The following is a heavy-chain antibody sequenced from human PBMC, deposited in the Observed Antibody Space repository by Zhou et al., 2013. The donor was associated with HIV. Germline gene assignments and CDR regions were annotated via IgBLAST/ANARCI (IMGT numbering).Heavy chain of an antibody. CDR1: GYTFTSYG. D-gene: IGHD2-15*01. V-gene: IGHV1-18*01. CDR2: ISPYNGNT. J-gene: IGHJ4*02. Sequence: QVQLVQSGAEVKKPGASVKVSCKASGYTFTSYGITWVRQAPGQGLEWMGWISPYNGNTYYAQKVQGRVTMTTDTSTSTVYMELRSLRSDDTAVYYCARNNRKDISSGGSCYSDYWGRGNPGHRLL. CDR3: ARNNRKDISSGGSCYSDY.